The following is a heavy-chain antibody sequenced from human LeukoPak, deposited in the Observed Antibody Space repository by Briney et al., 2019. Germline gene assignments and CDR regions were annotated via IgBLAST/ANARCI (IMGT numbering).Heavy chain of an antibody. J-gene: IGHJ4*02. D-gene: IGHD6-13*01. Sequence: SETLSLTCTISGGSISSYYWSWIRQPPGKGLERIGYIYYSGSTNYNPSLKSRVTISVDTSKNQFSLKLSSVTAADTAVYYCARTGFSSSWSPRIDYWGQGTLVTVSS. CDR1: GGSISSYY. CDR2: IYYSGST. CDR3: ARTGFSSSWSPRIDY. V-gene: IGHV4-59*01.